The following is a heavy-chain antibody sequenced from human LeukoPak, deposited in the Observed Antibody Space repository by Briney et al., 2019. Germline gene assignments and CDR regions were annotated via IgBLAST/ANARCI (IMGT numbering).Heavy chain of an antibody. D-gene: IGHD3-22*01. J-gene: IGHJ4*02. Sequence: ASVKVSCKASGYTFTDYYMHWVRQAPGQGLEWMGWINPSSGGTNYAQSFQGRVTMARDTSITTAFMELSRLISDDTAVYYCARLRYVGSGYPFDYWGRGTLVTVSS. CDR2: INPSSGGT. CDR1: GYTFTDYY. CDR3: ARLRYVGSGYPFDY. V-gene: IGHV1-2*02.